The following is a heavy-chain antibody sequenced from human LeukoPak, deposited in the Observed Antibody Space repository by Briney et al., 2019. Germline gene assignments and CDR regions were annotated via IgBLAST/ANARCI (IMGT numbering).Heavy chain of an antibody. Sequence: GGSLRLSCAASGLTLGNYAMTWVRQAPGKGLEWVSAISAINGTTYYADSVKGRFTISRDNSKNALYLQMNSLRVEDTAIYYCAKERLVWGQGTLVTASS. CDR1: GLTLGNYA. CDR2: ISAINGTT. V-gene: IGHV3-23*01. D-gene: IGHD6-6*01. CDR3: AKERLV. J-gene: IGHJ4*02.